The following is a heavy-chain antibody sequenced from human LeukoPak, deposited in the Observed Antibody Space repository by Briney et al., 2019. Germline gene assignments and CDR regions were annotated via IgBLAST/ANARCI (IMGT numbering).Heavy chain of an antibody. CDR3: ANEGLPAAISSWFDP. J-gene: IGHJ5*02. CDR1: GFTFWSYA. Sequence: PGGSLRLSRAPSGFTFWSYAMCWARPARGGGVVWVSAIRGSGASTYYADSVKGRFTISRDNSKNTLYLQMNSLRAEDTAVYYCANEGLPAAISSWFDPWGQGTLVTVSS. CDR2: IRGSGAST. D-gene: IGHD2-2*01. V-gene: IGHV3-23*01.